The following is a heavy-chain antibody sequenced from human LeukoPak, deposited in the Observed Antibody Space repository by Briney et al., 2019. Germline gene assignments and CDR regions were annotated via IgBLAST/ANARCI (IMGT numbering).Heavy chain of an antibody. CDR3: ARSRGLDY. CDR2: IKQDGSEK. Sequence: GGSLRLSCAASGFTLSTYWMTWVRQAPGKGLEWVANIKQDGSEKYYVDSVKGRFTISRDNAKNSLYLQMNSLRDEDTAVYYCARSRGLDYWGQGTLVTVS. J-gene: IGHJ4*02. V-gene: IGHV3-7*04. D-gene: IGHD3-16*01. CDR1: GFTLSTYW.